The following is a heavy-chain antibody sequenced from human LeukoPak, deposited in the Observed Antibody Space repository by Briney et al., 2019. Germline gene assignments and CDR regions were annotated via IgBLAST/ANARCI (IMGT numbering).Heavy chain of an antibody. D-gene: IGHD4-17*01. CDR1: GGSFSGYY. V-gene: IGHV4-34*01. J-gene: IGHJ5*02. CDR3: ARGRGTVTTYPWFDP. Sequence: SETLSLTCAVYGGSFSGYYWSWIRRPPGKGLEWIGEINHSGSTNYNPSLKSRVTISVDTSKNLFSLKLSSVTAADTAVYYCARGRGTVTTYPWFDPWGQGTLVTVSS. CDR2: INHSGST.